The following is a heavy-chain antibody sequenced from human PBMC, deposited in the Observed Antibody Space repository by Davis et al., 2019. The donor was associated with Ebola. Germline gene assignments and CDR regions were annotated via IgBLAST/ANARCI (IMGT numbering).Heavy chain of an antibody. CDR1: RFTFSAYA. CDR3: ARGPALRQRGVFDY. CDR2: ITGPGGTT. D-gene: IGHD3-16*01. V-gene: IGHV3-23*01. J-gene: IGHJ4*02. Sequence: PGGSLRLSCVVSRFTFSAYAMAWVRQAPGKGLQWVSTITGPGGTTYYADSVKGRFTVSRDNARDSLYLQMDSLRVEETAVYYCARGPALRQRGVFDYWGQGTLVTVSS.